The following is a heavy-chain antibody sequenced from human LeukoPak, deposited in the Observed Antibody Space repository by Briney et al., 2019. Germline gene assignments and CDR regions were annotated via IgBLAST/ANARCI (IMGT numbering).Heavy chain of an antibody. J-gene: IGHJ4*02. CDR1: GFTFSSYS. CDR3: ARGDYGDLAFDY. CDR2: ISSTSSSYI. D-gene: IGHD4-17*01. Sequence: GGSLRLSCAASGFTFSSYSMNWVRQAPGKGLEWVSSISSTSSSYIYYADSVKGRFTISRDNAKNSLYLQMNSLRAEDTAVYYCARGDYGDLAFDYWGQGTLVTVSS. V-gene: IGHV3-21*01.